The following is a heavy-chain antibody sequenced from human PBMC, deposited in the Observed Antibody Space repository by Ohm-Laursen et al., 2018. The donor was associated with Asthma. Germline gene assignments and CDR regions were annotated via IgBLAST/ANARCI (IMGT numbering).Heavy chain of an antibody. Sequence: SLRLSCAASGFTFSSYAMHWVRQAPGKGLEWVAVISYDGSNKYYADSVKGRFTISRDNSKNTLYLQMNSLRAEDTAVYYCARDSGYSSGWYFDYWGQGTLVTVSS. V-gene: IGHV3-30-3*01. J-gene: IGHJ4*02. D-gene: IGHD6-19*01. CDR3: ARDSGYSSGWYFDY. CDR1: GFTFSSYA. CDR2: ISYDGSNK.